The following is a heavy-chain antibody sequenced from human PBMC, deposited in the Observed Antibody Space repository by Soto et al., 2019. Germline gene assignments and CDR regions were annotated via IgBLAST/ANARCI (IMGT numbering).Heavy chain of an antibody. CDR2: IIPIFGTP. CDR1: GGTFSSYA. J-gene: IGHJ3*02. D-gene: IGHD5-12*01. CDR3: ASRRRWLRDAFDI. V-gene: IGHV1-69*12. Sequence: QVQLVQSGAEVKKPGSSVKVSCKASGGTFSSYAISWVRQAPGQGLEWMGGIIPIFGTPNYAQKFQGRVTITADESTSTAYMELSSLSSEDTAVYYCASRRRWLRDAFDIWGQGTMVTVSS.